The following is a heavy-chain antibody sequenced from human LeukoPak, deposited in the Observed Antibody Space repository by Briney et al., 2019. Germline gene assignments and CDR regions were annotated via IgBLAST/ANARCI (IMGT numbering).Heavy chain of an antibody. V-gene: IGHV4-39*01. CDR3: ARLPKITIFGVVTLGAFDI. J-gene: IGHJ3*02. CDR2: IYYSGST. D-gene: IGHD3-3*01. CDR1: GGSISSSSYY. Sequence: SETLSLTCTVSGGSISSSSYYWGWIRQPPGKGLEWIGSIYYSGSTYYSPSLKSRVTISVDTSKNQFSLKLSSVTAADTAVYYCARLPKITIFGVVTLGAFDIWGQGTMVTVSS.